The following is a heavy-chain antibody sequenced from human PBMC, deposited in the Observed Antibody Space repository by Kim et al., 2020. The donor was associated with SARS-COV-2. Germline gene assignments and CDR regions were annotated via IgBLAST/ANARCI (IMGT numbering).Heavy chain of an antibody. J-gene: IGHJ4*02. CDR3: ARDSVYNFDY. Sequence: ASVKDSCKASGYTFSSYALNWVRQAPGQGLEWMGWISPNTGNPTYAQGFTGRFVFSLDTSVSTAYLQISSLKAEDTAVYYCARDSVYNFDYWGQGTLVTV. D-gene: IGHD2-8*01. CDR1: GYTFSSYA. V-gene: IGHV7-4-1*02. CDR2: ISPNTGNP.